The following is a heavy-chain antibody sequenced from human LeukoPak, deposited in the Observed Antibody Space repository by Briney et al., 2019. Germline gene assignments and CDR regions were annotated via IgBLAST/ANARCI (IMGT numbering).Heavy chain of an antibody. CDR2: IKSKTDGGTT. Sequence: GGSLRLSCAASGFTFTNAWMSWVRQAPGKGLEWIGRIKSKTDGGTTDYAAPVKGRFTISRDDSENTLYLQMNSLKTEDTAVYFCTTETNWYFDLWGRGTLVTVSS. D-gene: IGHD1-1*01. CDR1: GFTFTNAW. CDR3: TTETNWYFDL. V-gene: IGHV3-15*01. J-gene: IGHJ2*01.